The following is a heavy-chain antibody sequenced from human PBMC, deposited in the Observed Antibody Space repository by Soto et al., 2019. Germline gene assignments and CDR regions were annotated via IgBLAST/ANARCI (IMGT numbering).Heavy chain of an antibody. J-gene: IGHJ3*02. Sequence: SVKVSCKASGGTFSSYAISWVRQAPGQGLEWMGGIIPIFGTANYAQKFQGRVTITADKSTSTAYMELSSLGSEDTAVYYCASNPGPNSGSSDGAFDIWGQGTMVTVSS. CDR2: IIPIFGTA. CDR3: ASNPGPNSGSSDGAFDI. CDR1: GGTFSSYA. D-gene: IGHD1-26*01. V-gene: IGHV1-69*06.